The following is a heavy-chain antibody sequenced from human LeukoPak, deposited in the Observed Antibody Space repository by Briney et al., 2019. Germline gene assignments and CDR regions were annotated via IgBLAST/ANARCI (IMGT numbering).Heavy chain of an antibody. CDR1: GFSLSTTRVG. J-gene: IGHJ3*02. CDR2: IDWDDDK. D-gene: IGHD5-18*01. CDR3: AHTHVGYSYGPGAFDI. Sequence: SGPTLVKPTQTLTLTCTFSGFSLSTTRVGVNWIRHPPGKALESLTHIDWDDDKRYSPSLKSRLTITKDTSKNQVVLTMTNMDPVDTATYYCAHTHVGYSYGPGAFDIWGQGTMVTVSS. V-gene: IGHV2-5*02.